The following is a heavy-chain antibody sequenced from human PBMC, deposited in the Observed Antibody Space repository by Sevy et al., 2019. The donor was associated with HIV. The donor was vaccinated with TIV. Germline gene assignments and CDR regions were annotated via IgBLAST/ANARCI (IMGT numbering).Heavy chain of an antibody. CDR1: GFTFSDSW. D-gene: IGHD5-18*01. V-gene: IGHV3-7*01. J-gene: IGHJ4*02. CDR3: AGDRAYSALGY. CDR2: INEDGSRL. Sequence: GGSLRLSCVASGFTFSDSWMTWVRQAPGKGLERIAFINEDGSRLGYVDSVRGRFTISRENTKNSLYLQMNSLRAEDTAVYFWAGDRAYSALGYWGQGALVTVSS.